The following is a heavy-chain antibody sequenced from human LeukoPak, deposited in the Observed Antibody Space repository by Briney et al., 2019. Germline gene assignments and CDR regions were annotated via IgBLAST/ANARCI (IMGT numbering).Heavy chain of an antibody. CDR3: ASLGGLSNNWFDP. CDR2: IWYDGGSE. D-gene: IGHD3-16*01. V-gene: IGHV3-33*01. Sequence: HTGGSLRLSCAASGFTFSSYVMHWVRQAPGKGLEWVAVIWYDGGSEYYADSVEGRFTISRDNSKNTLYLQMNSLGAEDTAVYYCASLGGLSNNWFDPWGQGTLVTVSS. CDR1: GFTFSSYV. J-gene: IGHJ5*02.